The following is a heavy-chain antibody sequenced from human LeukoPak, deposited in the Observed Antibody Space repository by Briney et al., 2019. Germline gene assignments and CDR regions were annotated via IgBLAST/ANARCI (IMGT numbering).Heavy chain of an antibody. CDR2: IIPMFGAI. V-gene: IGHV1-69*05. CDR3: ARGSYSDYIFDY. CDR1: GGIFSSYG. D-gene: IGHD4-11*01. J-gene: IGHJ4*02. Sequence: SVKVSCKASGGIFSSYGINWVRQAPGQGLEWMGRIIPMFGAINYAQKFQGRVTVTTDESTSTAYMELSSLRSEDTAVYYCARGSYSDYIFDYWGQGTLVTVSS.